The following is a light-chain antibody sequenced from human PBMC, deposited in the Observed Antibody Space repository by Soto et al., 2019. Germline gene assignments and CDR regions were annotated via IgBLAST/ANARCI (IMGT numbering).Light chain of an antibody. CDR3: QQYGNSPYT. CDR2: GVS. J-gene: IGKJ2*01. CDR1: QSVAANY. V-gene: IGKV3-20*01. Sequence: EIVLTQSPGTLSLSPGERATLSCRASQSVAANYLAWYHQKPDQAPRLLIYGVSNRATGIPDRFSGRGSGTDFTLTINRLEPEDFAVYYCQQYGNSPYTFGQGTKLEIK.